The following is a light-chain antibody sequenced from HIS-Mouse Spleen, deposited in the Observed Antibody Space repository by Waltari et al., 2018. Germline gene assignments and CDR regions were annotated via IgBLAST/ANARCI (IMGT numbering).Light chain of an antibody. CDR2: RNN. J-gene: IGLJ3*02. CDR1: SSNIGSNY. V-gene: IGLV1-47*01. Sequence: QSVLTQPPSASGTPGQRVTISCSGSSSNIGSNYVYWYQQLPGTAPKLLIYRNNPRPSGVPDRFSGSKSGTSASLAISGLRSEDEADYYCSSYTSSSTLRVFGGGTKLTVL. CDR3: SSYTSSSTLRV.